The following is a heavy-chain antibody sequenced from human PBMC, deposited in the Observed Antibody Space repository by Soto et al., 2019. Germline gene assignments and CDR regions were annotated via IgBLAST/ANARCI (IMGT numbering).Heavy chain of an antibody. D-gene: IGHD2-15*01. Sequence: QVQLVESGGGVVQPGRSLRLSCTTSGFIFSTYGIHWVRQAPGKGLEWVAVIWPDGSNKYYADSVKGRFTISRDNSRNILWLQMNSLRAEDTAIYYCVRAVVPYDYWGQGTLVTVSS. V-gene: IGHV3-33*01. CDR2: IWPDGSNK. J-gene: IGHJ4*02. CDR1: GFIFSTYG. CDR3: VRAVVPYDY.